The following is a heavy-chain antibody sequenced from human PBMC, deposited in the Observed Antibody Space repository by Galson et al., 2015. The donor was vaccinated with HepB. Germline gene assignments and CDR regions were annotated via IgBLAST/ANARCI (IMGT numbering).Heavy chain of an antibody. CDR3: ARGDPVPGAY. CDR1: GFTFDDYA. J-gene: IGHJ4*02. Sequence: SLRLSCAASGFTFDDYAMYWVRQAPGKGPVWVSRMDTDGTRITYADSVKGRFTMSRDNAKNTLYLQMNSLRAEDTAVYFCARGDPVPGAYWGQGTLVTVSS. CDR2: MDTDGTRI. V-gene: IGHV3-74*01. D-gene: IGHD2-2*01.